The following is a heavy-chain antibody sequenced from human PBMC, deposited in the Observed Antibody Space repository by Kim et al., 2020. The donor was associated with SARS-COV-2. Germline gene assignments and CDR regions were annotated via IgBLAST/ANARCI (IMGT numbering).Heavy chain of an antibody. CDR1: GFTFSSYD. D-gene: IGHD6-13*01. CDR3: ARGYSSSWYWAFDI. J-gene: IGHJ3*02. Sequence: GGSLRLSCAASGFTFSSYDMHWVRQATGKGLEWVSAIGTAGDTYYPGSVKGRFTISRENAKNSSYLQMNSRRAGDTAVYYCARGYSSSWYWAFDIWGQGTMVTVSS. V-gene: IGHV3-13*01. CDR2: IGTAGDT.